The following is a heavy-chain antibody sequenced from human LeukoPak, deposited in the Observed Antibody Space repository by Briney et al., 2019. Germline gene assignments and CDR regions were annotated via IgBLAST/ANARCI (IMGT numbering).Heavy chain of an antibody. D-gene: IGHD3-10*01. CDR2: ISYDGSNK. V-gene: IGHV3-30-3*01. CDR3: ARDLGKMVRGVFDY. CDR1: GFTFSNYA. Sequence: HPGGSLRLSCAASGFTFSNYAMHWVRQAPGKGLEWVALISYDGSNKYYSDSVKGRFTFSRDNSKNTLYLQMNSLRDEDTAIYYCARDLGKMVRGVFDYWGQGTLVTVSS. J-gene: IGHJ4*02.